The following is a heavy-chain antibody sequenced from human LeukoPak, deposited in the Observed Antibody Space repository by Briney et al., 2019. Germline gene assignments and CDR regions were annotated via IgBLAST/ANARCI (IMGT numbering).Heavy chain of an antibody. Sequence: GGSLRLSCAASGFTFGSYWMHWVRHAPGKGLVWVSRINSDGSSTSYADSVKGRFTISRDNAKNTLYLQMNSLRAEDTAVYYCARPYGSGSSYYFDYWGQGTLVTVSS. V-gene: IGHV3-74*01. D-gene: IGHD3-10*01. CDR1: GFTFGSYW. J-gene: IGHJ4*02. CDR3: ARPYGSGSSYYFDY. CDR2: INSDGSST.